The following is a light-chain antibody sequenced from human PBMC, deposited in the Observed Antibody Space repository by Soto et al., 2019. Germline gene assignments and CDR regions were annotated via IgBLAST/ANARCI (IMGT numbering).Light chain of an antibody. CDR2: EDT. J-gene: IGLJ1*01. CDR1: SSDVGNYNL. CDR3: CSYAGSSTYV. Sequence: QSALTQPASVSGSAGQSITISCTGTSSDVGNYNLVSWYLHHPGKAPKLLIYEDTKRPSGVSNRFSGSRSGNTVSLTVSGLQAEDETDYYCCSYAGSSTYVFGTGTKLTVL. V-gene: IGLV2-23*01.